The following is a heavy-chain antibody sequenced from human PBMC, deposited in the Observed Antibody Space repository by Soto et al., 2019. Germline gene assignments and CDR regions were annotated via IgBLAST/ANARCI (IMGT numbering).Heavy chain of an antibody. Sequence: QVQLVESGGGVVQPGRSLRLSCAASGFTFSSYGMHWGRQAPGTGLEWVAVISYDGSNKYYADSVKGRFTISRDNSKNALYMQTNSLTAEDTAVSVCAKDFWSRTSCYWSAAFDIWGQGTMGTVSS. CDR3: AKDFWSRTSCYWSAAFDI. CDR1: GFTFSSYG. V-gene: IGHV3-30*18. D-gene: IGHD2-2*01. CDR2: ISYDGSNK. J-gene: IGHJ3*02.